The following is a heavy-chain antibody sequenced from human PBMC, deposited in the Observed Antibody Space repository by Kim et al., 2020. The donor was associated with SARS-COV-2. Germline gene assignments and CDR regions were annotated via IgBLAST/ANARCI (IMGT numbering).Heavy chain of an antibody. D-gene: IGHD6-19*01. CDR1: GYTFTSSA. J-gene: IGHJ6*02. CDR3: ASPSAVAGEGYFHYGMDV. CDR2: INTNTGNP. V-gene: IGHV7-4-1*02. Sequence: ASVKVSFKASGYTFTSSAINWVRQAPGQGLEWMGWINTNTGNPTYAQDFTGRFVFSLDTSVSTAYPQISSLKAEDTAVYYCASPSAVAGEGYFHYGMDVWGQGTTITVSS.